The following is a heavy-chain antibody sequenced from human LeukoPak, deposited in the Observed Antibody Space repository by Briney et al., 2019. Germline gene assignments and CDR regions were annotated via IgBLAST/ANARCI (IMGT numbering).Heavy chain of an antibody. CDR3: AREGEYYYDSSGYYD. CDR2: MNPNSGNT. J-gene: IGHJ4*02. Sequence: GASVKVSCKASGYTFTSYDINWVRQATGQGLEWMGWMNPNSGNTGYAQKFQGRVTMTRNTSISTAYMELSSLRSEDKAVYYCAREGEYYYDSSGYYDWGQGTLVTVSS. D-gene: IGHD3-22*01. V-gene: IGHV1-8*01. CDR1: GYTFTSYD.